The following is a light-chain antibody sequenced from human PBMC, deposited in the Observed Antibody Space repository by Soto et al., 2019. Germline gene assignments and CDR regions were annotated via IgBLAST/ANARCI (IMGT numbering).Light chain of an antibody. CDR2: GAS. CDR3: QQYGSSSWT. CDR1: PSVSSSY. Sequence: EIVLTQSPGTLSLSPGERATLSCRASPSVSSSYLAWYQQKPRQAPTLLIYGASSRATGIPDRCSGSGSGTAFTVTISRLEPEDSAVYYCQQYGSSSWTFGQGTKVEI. V-gene: IGKV3-20*01. J-gene: IGKJ1*01.